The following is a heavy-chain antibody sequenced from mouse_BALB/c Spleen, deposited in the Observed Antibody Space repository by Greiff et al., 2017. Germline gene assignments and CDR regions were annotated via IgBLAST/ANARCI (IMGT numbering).Heavy chain of an antibody. D-gene: IGHD1-1*01. CDR3: ARDGPLYGSSHWYFDV. Sequence: EVKLQESGPGLVKPSQSLSLTCSVTGYSITSGYYWNWIRQFPGNKLEWMGYISYDGSNNYNPSLKNRISITRDTSKNQFFLKLNSVTTEDTATYYCARDGPLYGSSHWYFDVWGAGTTVTVSS. CDR1: GYSITSGYY. J-gene: IGHJ1*01. CDR2: ISYDGSN. V-gene: IGHV3-6*02.